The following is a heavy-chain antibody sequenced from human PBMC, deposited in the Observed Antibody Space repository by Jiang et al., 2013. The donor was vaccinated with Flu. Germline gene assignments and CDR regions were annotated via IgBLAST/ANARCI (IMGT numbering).Heavy chain of an antibody. J-gene: IGHJ5*02. CDR1: GYTFTSYA. CDR3: ARGVWSDSYGYVFGVDP. V-gene: IGHV7-4-1*02. D-gene: IGHD5-18*01. Sequence: KKPGASVKVSCKASGYTFTSYAMNWVRQAPGQGLEWMGWINTNTGNPTYAQGFTGRFVFSLDTSVSTAYLQISSLKAEDTAVYYCARGVWSDSYGYVFGVDPWGQGTLVTVSS. CDR2: INTNTGNP.